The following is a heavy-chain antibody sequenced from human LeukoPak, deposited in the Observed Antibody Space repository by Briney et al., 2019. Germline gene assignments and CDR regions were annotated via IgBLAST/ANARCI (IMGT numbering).Heavy chain of an antibody. CDR3: AGGNYYDSSGYSEGLNV. D-gene: IGHD3-22*01. J-gene: IGHJ6*02. Sequence: SETLSLTCTVSGGSISSYYLSWIRQPAGKGLEWIGRMYTSGTTNYNPSLRSRVTMSIDTSKNQFSLRLSSVTAADTALYYCAGGNYYDSSGYSEGLNVWGQGTTVIVSS. V-gene: IGHV4-4*07. CDR1: GGSISSYY. CDR2: MYTSGTT.